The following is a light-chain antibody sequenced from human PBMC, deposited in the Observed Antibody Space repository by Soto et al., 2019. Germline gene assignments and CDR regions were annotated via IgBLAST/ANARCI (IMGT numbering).Light chain of an antibody. V-gene: IGKV1-39*01. J-gene: IGKJ2*01. CDR2: AAS. CDR1: QSISTY. Sequence: DIQMTQSPSSLSASVGDRVTITCRASQSISTYLNRYQQKPGKAPNLLIYAASTLHSGVPSRFSGSGSGTDFTLTISSLQPEDFATYHCQQSYSTPHTFGQGTKLEIK. CDR3: QQSYSTPHT.